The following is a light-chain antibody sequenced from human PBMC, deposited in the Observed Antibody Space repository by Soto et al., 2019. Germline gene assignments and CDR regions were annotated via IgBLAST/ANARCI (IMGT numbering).Light chain of an antibody. J-gene: IGLJ1*01. CDR3: CSHAGSKNYYL. CDR1: SSDIGGYDF. Sequence: QSVLTQPPSASGSPGQSVTISCTGSSSDIGGYDFVSWYQQHPGKVPKLLIYEVTKRPSGVPDRFSGSKSGNTASLTVSGLQADYEADYYCCSHAGSKNYYLFGPGTKLTVL. CDR2: EVT. V-gene: IGLV2-8*01.